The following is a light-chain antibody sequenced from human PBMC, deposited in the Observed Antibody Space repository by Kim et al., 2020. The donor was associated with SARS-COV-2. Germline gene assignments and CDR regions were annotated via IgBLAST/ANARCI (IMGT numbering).Light chain of an antibody. CDR3: QQRNNWPPAVT. V-gene: IGKV3-11*01. J-gene: IGKJ4*01. Sequence: PGESPTRSCGASQSISVYVGWYQHNPGQAPRLLIYDASNRATGIPDRFSGSGSGTDFTLTISSLEPEDFAIYYCQQRNNWPPAVTFGGGTKVDIK. CDR1: QSISVY. CDR2: DAS.